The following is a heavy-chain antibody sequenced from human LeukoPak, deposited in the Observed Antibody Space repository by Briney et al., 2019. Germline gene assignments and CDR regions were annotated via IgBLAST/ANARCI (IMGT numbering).Heavy chain of an antibody. D-gene: IGHD1-26*01. J-gene: IGHJ4*02. Sequence: LSGGSLRLSCAASGFTFSAHAMSWVRQAPGKGLEWVSSISDSAGSTYYAASVTGRFTISRDSSRTTLYLQVHRLSAEDAAVYYCAKQSAGVTTGYFDYWGQGTLVTVSS. V-gene: IGHV3-23*01. CDR3: AKQSAGVTTGYFDY. CDR1: GFTFSAHA. CDR2: ISDSAGST.